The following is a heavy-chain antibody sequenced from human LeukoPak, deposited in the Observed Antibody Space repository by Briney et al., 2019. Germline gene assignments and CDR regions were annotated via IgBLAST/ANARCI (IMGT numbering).Heavy chain of an antibody. J-gene: IGHJ5*02. CDR1: GGSISSYY. D-gene: IGHD3-10*01. V-gene: IGHV4-59*01. Sequence: SETLSLTCTVSGGSISSYYWSWIRQPPGKGLEWIGYIYYSGSTNYNPSLKSRVTISVDTSKNQFSLKLSSVTAAGTAVYYCAREVHMVRGVRGGGNWFDPWGQGTLVTVSS. CDR3: AREVHMVRGVRGGGNWFDP. CDR2: IYYSGST.